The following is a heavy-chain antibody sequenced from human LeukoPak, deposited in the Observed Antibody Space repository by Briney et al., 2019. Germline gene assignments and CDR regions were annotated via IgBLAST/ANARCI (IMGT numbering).Heavy chain of an antibody. CDR1: GFTFSSYA. V-gene: IGHV3-9*03. J-gene: IGHJ4*02. Sequence: GGSLRLSCAASGFTFSSYAMSWVRQAPGKGLEWVSGISWNSGTIAYADSVKGRFTISRDNAKNSLHLQMNSLRAEDMALYYCAKGTYYYDSSGPPDYFDYWGQGTLVTVS. CDR2: ISWNSGTI. CDR3: AKGTYYYDSSGPPDYFDY. D-gene: IGHD3-22*01.